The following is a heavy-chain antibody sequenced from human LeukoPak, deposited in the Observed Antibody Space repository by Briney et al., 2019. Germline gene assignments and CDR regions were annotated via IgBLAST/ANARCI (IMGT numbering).Heavy chain of an antibody. Sequence: KSSETLSLTCTVSGGSISSSTNHWGWIRQPPGKGLEGIGSIYYSGGSTYYNPSLKSRVTISVDTSKSQFSLKLTSVTAADTAVYYCARRTMADWYFDLWGRGTLVTVSS. CDR2: IYYSGGST. CDR3: ARRTMADWYFDL. J-gene: IGHJ2*01. CDR1: GGSISSSTNH. V-gene: IGHV4-39*07. D-gene: IGHD1/OR15-1a*01.